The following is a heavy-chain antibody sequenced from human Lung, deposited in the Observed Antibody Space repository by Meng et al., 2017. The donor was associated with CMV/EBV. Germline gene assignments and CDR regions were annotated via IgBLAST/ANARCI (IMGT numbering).Heavy chain of an antibody. CDR2: INPTGST. CDR1: GGSFSGYF. CDR3: ARGIDYHDGVDY. V-gene: IGHV4-34*02. J-gene: IGHJ4*02. D-gene: IGHD2-8*01. Sequence: QVQRQQWGAGLLKPSETLSLTCIRSGGSFSGYFWNWLRQPPGKGLEWIGEINPTGSTNYNPSLKSRVIMSLDTFRNQFSLKLTSVTAADTAVYYCARGIDYHDGVDYWGQGSLVTVSS.